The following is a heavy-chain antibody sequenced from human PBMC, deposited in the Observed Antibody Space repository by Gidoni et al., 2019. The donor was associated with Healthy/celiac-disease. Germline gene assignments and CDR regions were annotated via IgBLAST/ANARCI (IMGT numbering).Heavy chain of an antibody. J-gene: IGHJ4*02. CDR3: ARKAVAGQFDY. CDR2: INPNSGGT. V-gene: IGHV1-2*02. CDR1: GYTFTGYY. Sequence: QVQLVQSGAEVKKPGASVKVSCKASGYTFTGYYMHWVRQAPGQGLEWMGWINPNSGGTNDAQKFQGRVTMTRDTSISTAYMELSRLRSDDTAVYYCARKAVAGQFDYWGQGTLVTVSS. D-gene: IGHD6-19*01.